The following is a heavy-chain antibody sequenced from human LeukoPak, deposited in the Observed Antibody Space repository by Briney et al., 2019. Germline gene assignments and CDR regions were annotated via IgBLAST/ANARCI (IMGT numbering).Heavy chain of an antibody. Sequence: SETLSLTCTVSGGSISSGGYYWSWIRQHPGKGLEWIGYIYYSGSTCYNPSLKSRVTISVYTSKNQFSLKLSSVTAADTAVYYCARAGGFFSPFGYWGQGTLVTVSS. CDR3: ARAGGFFSPFGY. V-gene: IGHV4-31*03. J-gene: IGHJ4*02. D-gene: IGHD3-3*01. CDR1: GGSISSGGYY. CDR2: IYYSGST.